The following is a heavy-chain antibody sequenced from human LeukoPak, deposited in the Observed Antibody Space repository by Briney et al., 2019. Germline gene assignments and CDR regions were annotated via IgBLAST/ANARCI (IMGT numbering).Heavy chain of an antibody. V-gene: IGHV3-21*01. D-gene: IGHD2-2*01. Sequence: PGRSLRLSCAASGFTFSSYSMNWVRQAPGKGLEWVSSISSSSSYIYYADSVKGRFTISRDNAKNSLYLQMNSLRAEDTAVYYCARAHSDIVVVPAGYWGQGTLVTVSS. CDR1: GFTFSSYS. CDR2: ISSSSSYI. CDR3: ARAHSDIVVVPAGY. J-gene: IGHJ4*02.